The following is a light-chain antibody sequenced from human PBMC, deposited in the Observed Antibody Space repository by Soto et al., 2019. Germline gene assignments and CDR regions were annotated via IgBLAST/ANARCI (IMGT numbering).Light chain of an antibody. CDR1: SSDVGGYNY. CDR3: SSYTSSSTLVV. J-gene: IGLJ2*01. Sequence: QSALTQPASVSGSPGQSITISCTGTSSDVGGYNYVSWYQQHPGKAPKLMIYEVNNRPSGVSNRFSGSKSGNTASLTISVLQAEDEADYYCSSYTSSSTLVVFGGGTKLTVL. CDR2: EVN. V-gene: IGLV2-14*01.